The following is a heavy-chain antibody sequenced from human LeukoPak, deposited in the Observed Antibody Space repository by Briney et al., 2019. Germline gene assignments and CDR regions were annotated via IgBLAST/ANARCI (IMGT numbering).Heavy chain of an antibody. Sequence: GGSLRLSCAASGFTFSDYYMSWIRQAPGKGLEWVSYISSSGSAIYYADSVKGRFTISRDNAKNSLYLQMNSLRAEDTAVYYCASGSMATMSLNYWGQGTLVTVSS. CDR1: GFTFSDYY. CDR2: ISSSGSAI. CDR3: ASGSMATMSLNY. D-gene: IGHD5-24*01. J-gene: IGHJ4*02. V-gene: IGHV3-11*04.